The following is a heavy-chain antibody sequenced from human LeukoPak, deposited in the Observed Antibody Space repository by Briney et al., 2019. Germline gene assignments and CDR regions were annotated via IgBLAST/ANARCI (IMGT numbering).Heavy chain of an antibody. J-gene: IGHJ6*02. D-gene: IGHD3-16*01. Sequence: ASVKVSCKASGYTLTGYYMHWVRQAPGQGLEWMGWINPSSGGTNYAQKFQGRVTMTRDTSISTAYMELSRLRSDDTAVYYCARDVGLGATYYYYYGMDVWGQGTPVTVSS. V-gene: IGHV1-2*02. CDR3: ARDVGLGATYYYYYGMDV. CDR2: INPSSGGT. CDR1: GYTLTGYY.